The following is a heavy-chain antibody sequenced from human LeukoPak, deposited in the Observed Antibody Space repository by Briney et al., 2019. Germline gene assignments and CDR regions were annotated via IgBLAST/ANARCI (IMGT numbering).Heavy chain of an antibody. V-gene: IGHV3-30*02. CDR1: AFTFSSYE. J-gene: IGHJ4*02. CDR3: ATDPSEWFGELWDVIDY. Sequence: GGSLRLSCAASAFTFSSYEMNWVRQAPGKGLEWVAFIRYGGSNKYYADSVKGRFTISRDNSKNTLYLQMNSLRAEGTAVYYCATDPSEWFGELWDVIDYWGQGTLVTVSS. D-gene: IGHD3-10*01. CDR2: IRYGGSNK.